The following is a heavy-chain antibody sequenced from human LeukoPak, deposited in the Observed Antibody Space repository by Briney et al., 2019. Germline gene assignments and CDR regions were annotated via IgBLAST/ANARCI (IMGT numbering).Heavy chain of an antibody. Sequence: PGGSLRLSCAASGFSFDDYGTSWVRQAPGKGLEWVSGINWNGDTTAYADSVKGRFTISRDNAKNSLYLQLNSLRAEDTAWYYCARGARGTNSWYFRYWGQGTLVTVSS. D-gene: IGHD6-13*01. V-gene: IGHV3-20*04. CDR1: GFSFDDYG. CDR2: INWNGDTT. J-gene: IGHJ4*02. CDR3: ARGARGTNSWYFRY.